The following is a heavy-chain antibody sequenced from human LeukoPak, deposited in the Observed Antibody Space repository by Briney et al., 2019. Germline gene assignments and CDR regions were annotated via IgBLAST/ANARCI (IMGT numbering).Heavy chain of an antibody. CDR3: ARGYYYDSSGYYFHYFDY. CDR2: IYPGDSDT. CDR1: GYSFTSYW. D-gene: IGHD3-22*01. Sequence: GESLKISCTGSGYSFTSYWIGWVRQMPGKGLEWMGIIYPGDSDTRYSPSFQGQATISADKSISTAYLQWSSLKASDTAIYYCARGYYYDSSGYYFHYFDYWGQGTLVTVSS. J-gene: IGHJ4*02. V-gene: IGHV5-51*01.